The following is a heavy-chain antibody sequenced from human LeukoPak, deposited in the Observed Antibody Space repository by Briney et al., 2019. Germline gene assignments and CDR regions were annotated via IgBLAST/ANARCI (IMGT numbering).Heavy chain of an antibody. CDR2: TYYRSKWYN. CDR1: GDSVSSNSAA. Sequence: SQNLSLTCAISGDSVSSNSAAWNWIRQSPSRGLEWLGRTYYRSKWYNDYAVSVKSRITINPDTSKNQFSLQLNSVTPEDTAVYYCARSLATNPFPTGDFDYWGQGTLVTVSS. V-gene: IGHV6-1*01. D-gene: IGHD5-12*01. J-gene: IGHJ4*02. CDR3: ARSLATNPFPTGDFDY.